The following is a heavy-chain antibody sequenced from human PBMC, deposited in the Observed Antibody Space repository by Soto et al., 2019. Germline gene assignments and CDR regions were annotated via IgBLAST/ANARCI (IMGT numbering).Heavy chain of an antibody. CDR3: ARYRTYYDFWSGYYPSDNWFDP. J-gene: IGHJ5*02. CDR1: GYTFTSYG. V-gene: IGHV1-18*01. D-gene: IGHD3-3*01. Sequence: GASVKVSCKASGYTFTSYGISWVRQAPGQGLEWMGWISAYNGNTNYAQKLQGRVTMTTDTSTSTAYMELRSLRSDDTAVYYCARYRTYYDFWSGYYPSDNWFDPWGQGTLVTVSS. CDR2: ISAYNGNT.